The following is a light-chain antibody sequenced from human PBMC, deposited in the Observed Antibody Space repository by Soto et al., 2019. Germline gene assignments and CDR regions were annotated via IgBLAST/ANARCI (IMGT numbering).Light chain of an antibody. CDR3: CSYAGSNYYV. V-gene: IGLV2-23*01. CDR2: EGS. CDR1: SNDVGSYNL. J-gene: IGLJ1*01. Sequence: QSVLTQPASVSGSPGRSITISCTGTSNDVGSYNLVSWYQHHPGKAPKLMIFEGSKRPSGASNRFSGSKSGNTASLTISGLQAEDEADFYCCSYAGSNYYVFGTGTKVTVL.